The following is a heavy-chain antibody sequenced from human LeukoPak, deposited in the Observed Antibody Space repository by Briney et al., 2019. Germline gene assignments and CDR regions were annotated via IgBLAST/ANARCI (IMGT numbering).Heavy chain of an antibody. Sequence: PSETLSLTCAVYGGSFSGYYWSWIRQPPGKGLEWIGEINHSGGTNYNPSLKSRVTISVDTSKNQFSLKLSSVTAADTAVYYCARDLTTPGGYWGQGTLVTVSS. CDR3: ARDLTTPGGY. J-gene: IGHJ4*02. CDR2: INHSGGT. V-gene: IGHV4-34*01. D-gene: IGHD2-15*01. CDR1: GGSFSGYY.